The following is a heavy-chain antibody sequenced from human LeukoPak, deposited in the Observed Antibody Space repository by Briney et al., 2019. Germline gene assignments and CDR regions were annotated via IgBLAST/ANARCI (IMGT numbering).Heavy chain of an antibody. V-gene: IGHV3-53*01. CDR2: IYSDGST. CDR1: GFTVSSNY. J-gene: IGHJ3*02. CDR3: ARDRPSSGSSFDI. Sequence: PGGSLRLSCAVSGFTVSSNYMSWVRQAPGKGLKWVSVIYSDGSTYYADSVKGRFTVSRDNSKNTVYLQMNSLRVEDTAVYFCARDRPSSGSSFDIWGQGTLVTVS. D-gene: IGHD1-26*01.